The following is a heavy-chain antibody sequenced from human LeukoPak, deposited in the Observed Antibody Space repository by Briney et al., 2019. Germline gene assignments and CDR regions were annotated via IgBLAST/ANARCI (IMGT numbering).Heavy chain of an antibody. CDR2: IYYTGIT. D-gene: IGHD3-16*01. V-gene: IGHV4-31*03. J-gene: IGHJ4*02. Sequence: SETLSLTCTVSGGSISSGTHYYNWIRQHPGKGLEWIGYIYYTGITSYNPSLKSRVTMSVDTSMSQVSLKVTSLTAADTAVYYCAASSGVTLGRFWGQGALVTVSS. CDR3: AASSGVTLGRF. CDR1: GGSISSGTHY.